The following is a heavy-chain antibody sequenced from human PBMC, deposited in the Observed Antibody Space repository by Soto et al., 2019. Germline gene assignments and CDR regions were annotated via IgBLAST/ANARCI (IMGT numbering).Heavy chain of an antibody. V-gene: IGHV3-23*01. Sequence: EGHLLESGGGLVQPGGSLRLSCTASGFTFSNSAMIWVRQAPGQGLEWVASISENGGSRGGTYYADSVKGRFTISRNNSKSTRYLQVDSLTGADTAVYYCASAKAVVVAALGIWGQGTMVTVSS. CDR1: GFTFSNSA. CDR2: ISENGGSRGGT. CDR3: ASAKAVVVAALGI. J-gene: IGHJ3*02. D-gene: IGHD2-21*01.